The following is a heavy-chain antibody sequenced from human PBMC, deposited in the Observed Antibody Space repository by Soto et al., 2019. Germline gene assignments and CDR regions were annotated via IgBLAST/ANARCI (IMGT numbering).Heavy chain of an antibody. Sequence: SVKVSCKASGGTFSSYAISWVRQAPGQGPEWMGGIIPIFGTANYAQKFQGRVTITADESTSTAYMELSSLRSENTAVYYCARDKSRSGGAYYYYGMDVWGQGTTVTVS. CDR1: GGTFSSYA. D-gene: IGHD3-3*01. V-gene: IGHV1-69*13. CDR2: IIPIFGTA. J-gene: IGHJ6*02. CDR3: ARDKSRSGGAYYYYGMDV.